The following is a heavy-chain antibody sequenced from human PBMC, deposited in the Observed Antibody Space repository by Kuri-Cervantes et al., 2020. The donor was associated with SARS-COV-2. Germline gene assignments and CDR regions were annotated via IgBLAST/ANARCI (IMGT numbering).Heavy chain of an antibody. D-gene: IGHD3-10*01. CDR2: SSVYNSNT. CDR1: GYTFTSYG. Sequence: SVTVSCMASGYTFTSYGIRWVRQAPGQGLEWMGWSSVYNSNTNYAQKLQGRVTMTTDTSTSTAYMELRRLRSDDTAVYYCARGQSALKRELLPFDYWGQGTLVTVSS. CDR3: ARGQSALKRELLPFDY. V-gene: IGHV1-18*01. J-gene: IGHJ4*02.